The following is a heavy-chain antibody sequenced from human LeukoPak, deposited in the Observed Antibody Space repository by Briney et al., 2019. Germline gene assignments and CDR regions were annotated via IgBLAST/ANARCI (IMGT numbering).Heavy chain of an antibody. D-gene: IGHD3-22*01. Sequence: PGGSLRLSCAASGFTFSSYEMNWVRQAPGKGLEWVSYISSSGSTIYYADSVKGRFTISRDNSKNTLYLQMNSLRAEDTAVYYCFTMIVVSEDYWGQGTLVTVSS. V-gene: IGHV3-48*03. CDR2: ISSSGSTI. J-gene: IGHJ4*02. CDR1: GFTFSSYE. CDR3: FTMIVVSEDY.